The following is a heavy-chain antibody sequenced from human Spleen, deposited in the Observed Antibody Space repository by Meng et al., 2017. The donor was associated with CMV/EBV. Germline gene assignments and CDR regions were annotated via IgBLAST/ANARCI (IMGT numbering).Heavy chain of an antibody. CDR1: EFTFGSYA. Sequence: SEFTFGSYAMSWVRQAPGKGLEWVSAISGSGGSTYYADSVKGRFTISRDSSKNTLYLQMNSLRAEDTAVYYCAKHYGSGSYYNYFDYWGQETLVTVSS. J-gene: IGHJ4*02. V-gene: IGHV3-23*01. CDR2: ISGSGGST. D-gene: IGHD3-10*01. CDR3: AKHYGSGSYYNYFDY.